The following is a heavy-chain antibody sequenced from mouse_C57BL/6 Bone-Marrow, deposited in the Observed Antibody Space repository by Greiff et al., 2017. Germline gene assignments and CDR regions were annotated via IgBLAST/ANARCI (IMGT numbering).Heavy chain of an antibody. D-gene: IGHD2-4*01. CDR2: IYPGSGST. CDR1: GYTFTSYW. J-gene: IGHJ1*03. Sequence: VQLQQPGAELVKPGASVKLSCKASGYTFTSYWMTWVKQRPGQGLEWIGDIYPGSGSTTYNQKFKGKATLTVDTSSSTAYMQLSSLTSEDSAVFYCGGCTMITPYGEMDVWGTGTTVTVSS. V-gene: IGHV1-55*01. CDR3: GGCTMITPYGEMDV.